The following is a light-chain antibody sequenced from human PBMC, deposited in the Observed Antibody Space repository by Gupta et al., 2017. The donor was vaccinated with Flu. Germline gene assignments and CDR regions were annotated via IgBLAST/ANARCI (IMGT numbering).Light chain of an antibody. Sequence: YELTQPPSVSVSPGQAATITCSGDDLQQKSVCWYQQKPGLPPVLVIYQDTKRPSRIPDRFSGSSSGTTATLTIRGTQAADEADYHCQVWDSGTNHVVFGGGTKLTVL. V-gene: IGLV3-1*01. J-gene: IGLJ2*01. CDR2: QDT. CDR3: QVWDSGTNHVV. CDR1: DLQQKS.